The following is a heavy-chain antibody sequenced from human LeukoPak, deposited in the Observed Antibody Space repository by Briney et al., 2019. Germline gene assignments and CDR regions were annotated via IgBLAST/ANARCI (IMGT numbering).Heavy chain of an antibody. D-gene: IGHD6-19*01. CDR3: ARGVGQWLVHGFDY. Sequence: SETLSLTCAVYGGSFSGYYWSWIRQPPGKGLEWIGEINHSGSTNYNPSLKSRVTISVDTSKNQFSLKLSSVTAADTAVYYCARGVGQWLVHGFDYWGQGTLVTVSS. CDR2: INHSGST. V-gene: IGHV4-34*01. CDR1: GGSFSGYY. J-gene: IGHJ4*02.